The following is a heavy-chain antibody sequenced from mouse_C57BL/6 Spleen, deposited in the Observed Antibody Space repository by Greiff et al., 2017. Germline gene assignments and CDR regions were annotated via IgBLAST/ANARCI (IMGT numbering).Heavy chain of an antibody. Sequence: VQLQQSGAELARPGASVKLSCKASGYTFTSYGISWVKQRTGQGLEWIGEIYPRSGNTYYNEKFKGKATLTADKSSSTAYMELRSLTSEDSAVYFCARSHCYGVSYEGWFAYWGQGTLVTVSA. D-gene: IGHD1-1*01. CDR2: IYPRSGNT. CDR1: GYTFTSYG. V-gene: IGHV1-81*01. CDR3: ARSHCYGVSYEGWFAY. J-gene: IGHJ3*01.